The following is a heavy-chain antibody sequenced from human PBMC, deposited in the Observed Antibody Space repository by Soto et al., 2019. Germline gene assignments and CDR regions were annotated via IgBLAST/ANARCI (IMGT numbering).Heavy chain of an antibody. CDR1: GFTVSGNY. CDR3: ARGDSYGSYYYYGMDV. CDR2: INSGGST. V-gene: IGHV3-53*01. D-gene: IGHD5-18*01. J-gene: IGHJ6*02. Sequence: GGSLRLSCAASGFTVSGNYMNWVRQAPGKGLEWVSVINSGGSTYYADSVKGRFTISRDNSKNTLYLQMNSLRAEDTAVYYCARGDSYGSYYYYGMDVWGQGTKVTVSS.